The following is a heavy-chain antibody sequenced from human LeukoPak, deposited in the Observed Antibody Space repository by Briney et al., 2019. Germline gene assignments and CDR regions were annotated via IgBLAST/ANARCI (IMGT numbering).Heavy chain of an antibody. Sequence: GGSLRLSCAGSGFTFSYYYVDWVRQAPGEGLEWVGRVRSKVNGYTTEYATSVKGRFTFARADSKNSRFLQTNNLRPEDTPMYYCVRSSGNDFDLWGRGTLVSVSS. J-gene: IGHJ2*01. D-gene: IGHD3-22*01. CDR2: VRSKVNGYTT. V-gene: IGHV3-72*01. CDR3: VRSSGNDFDL. CDR1: GFTFSYYY.